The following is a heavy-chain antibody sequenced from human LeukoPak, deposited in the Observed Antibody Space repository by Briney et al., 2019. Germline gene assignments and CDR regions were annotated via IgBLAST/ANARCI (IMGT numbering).Heavy chain of an antibody. CDR1: GVSISVYY. CDR3: ARAEGAIPFDY. Sequence: SETLSLTCTISGVSISVYYWSWIRQSPGRGLEWIGSIYSVGSTSYNTSLGSRVTISVDMSKNQFSLKLSSVTAADTAVYYCARAEGAIPFDYWGQGTLVTVSS. J-gene: IGHJ4*02. D-gene: IGHD2-2*01. CDR2: IYSVGST. V-gene: IGHV4-59*01.